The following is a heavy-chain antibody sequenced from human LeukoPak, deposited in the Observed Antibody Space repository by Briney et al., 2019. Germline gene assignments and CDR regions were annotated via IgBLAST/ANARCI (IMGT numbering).Heavy chain of an antibody. V-gene: IGHV3-23*01. D-gene: IGHD5-24*01. CDR1: GFTFSIYA. J-gene: IGHJ4*02. CDR3: AKEFMATVAEIDH. CDR2: ISGSGITT. Sequence: GGSLRLSCAASGFTFSIYAMTWVRQAPGKGLEWVSAISGSGITTYYAESVKGRFTLSRDNSKNMLYLQVNSLRAEDTAVYYCAKEFMATVAEIDHWGQGTLVTVSS.